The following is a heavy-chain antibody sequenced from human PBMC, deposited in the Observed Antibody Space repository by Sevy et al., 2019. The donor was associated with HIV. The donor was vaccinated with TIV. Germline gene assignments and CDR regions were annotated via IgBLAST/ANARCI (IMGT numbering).Heavy chain of an antibody. Sequence: GGSLRLSCAASGFTFSSYSMNWVRQAPGKGLEWVSSISSSSSYIYYADSVKGRFTISRDNAKNSLYLQMNSLRAEDKAGYYCARDGTYDYVWGSSRAFDIWGQGTMVTVSS. J-gene: IGHJ3*02. D-gene: IGHD3-16*02. CDR1: GFTFSSYS. V-gene: IGHV3-21*01. CDR3: ARDGTYDYVWGSSRAFDI. CDR2: ISSSSSYI.